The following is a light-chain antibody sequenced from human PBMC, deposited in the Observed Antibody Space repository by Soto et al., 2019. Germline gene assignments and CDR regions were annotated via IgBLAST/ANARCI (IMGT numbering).Light chain of an antibody. V-gene: IGKV1-9*01. CDR2: AAS. CDR1: QAISSY. CDR3: QQLNSYPIT. J-gene: IGKJ5*01. Sequence: DIQLTQSPSFLSASVGDRVTITCRASQAISSYLAWYQQKPGKAPKLLIYAASNLQSGVPSRFSGSGSGTEFTLTISSLQPEDFATYYCQQLNSYPITFGQGTRLE.